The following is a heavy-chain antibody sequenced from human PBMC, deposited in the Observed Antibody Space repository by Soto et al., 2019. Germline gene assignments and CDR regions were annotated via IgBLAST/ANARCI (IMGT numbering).Heavy chain of an antibody. CDR2: IYYSGST. Sequence: QLQLQESGPGLVKPSETLSLTCTVSGGSISSSSYYWGWIRQPPGKGLEWIGSIYYSGSTYYNPALQMRVTISVDTSNTPSSLKLSSVTAADTSVYYCARHEVHSSGFTDYWGQGTLVTVSS. CDR1: GGSISSSSYY. D-gene: IGHD6-19*01. V-gene: IGHV4-39*01. CDR3: ARHEVHSSGFTDY. J-gene: IGHJ4*02.